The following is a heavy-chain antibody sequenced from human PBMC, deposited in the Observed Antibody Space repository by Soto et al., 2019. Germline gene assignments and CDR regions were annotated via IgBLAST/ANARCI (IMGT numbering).Heavy chain of an antibody. D-gene: IGHD3-10*01. J-gene: IGHJ4*02. V-gene: IGHV1-18*01. Sequence: QVQLVQSGAEVKKPGASVKVSCKASGYTFTSYGISWVRQAPGQGLEWMGWISTYNGNTKYAQKLQRRVTMTTATATSTGYMELRSLISDDTAVFYCAREMVRGVGSDYWGQGTLVTVSS. CDR3: AREMVRGVGSDY. CDR1: GYTFTSYG. CDR2: ISTYNGNT.